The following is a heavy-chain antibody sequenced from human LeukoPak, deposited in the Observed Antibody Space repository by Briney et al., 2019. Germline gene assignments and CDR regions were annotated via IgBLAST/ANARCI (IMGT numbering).Heavy chain of an antibody. CDR2: INHSGST. Sequence: SETLSLTCAVYGGSFSGYYWSWIRQPPGKGLEWIGEINHSGSTNYNPSLKSRVTISVDTSKNQFSLKLSSVTAADTAVCYCARGRKYYGSGSYYNVGIIFDYWGQGTLVTVSS. J-gene: IGHJ4*02. CDR1: GGSFSGYY. D-gene: IGHD3-10*01. CDR3: ARGRKYYGSGSYYNVGIIFDY. V-gene: IGHV4-34*01.